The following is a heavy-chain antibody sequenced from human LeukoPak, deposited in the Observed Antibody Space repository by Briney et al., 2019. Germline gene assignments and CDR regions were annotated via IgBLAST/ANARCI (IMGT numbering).Heavy chain of an antibody. D-gene: IGHD4-17*01. V-gene: IGHV4-34*01. CDR1: GESLSGYY. CDR2: INHRGSS. CDR3: ARGGQDLGDYIDY. J-gene: IGHJ4*02. Sequence: SETLPLTCAVYGESLSGYYWSWVRQSPGGGLEWIGEINHRGSSNYNPSLKSRVTISADRSKNQFSLKMTAVTAADTAVYYCARGGQDLGDYIDYWGQGILVTVSS.